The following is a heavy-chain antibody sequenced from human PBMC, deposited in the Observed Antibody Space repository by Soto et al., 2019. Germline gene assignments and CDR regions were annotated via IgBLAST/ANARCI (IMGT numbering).Heavy chain of an antibody. J-gene: IGHJ3*02. CDR3: AREGGHIVVELGAFDI. V-gene: IGHV3-48*01. Sequence: GGSLRLSCAASGFTFSSYAMSWVRQAPGKGLEWVSYISSSSSSIYYADSVKGRFTISRDNAKNSLYLQMNSLRAADTALYYCAREGGHIVVELGAFDIWGQGTMVTVSS. D-gene: IGHD2-15*01. CDR1: GFTFSSYA. CDR2: ISSSSSSI.